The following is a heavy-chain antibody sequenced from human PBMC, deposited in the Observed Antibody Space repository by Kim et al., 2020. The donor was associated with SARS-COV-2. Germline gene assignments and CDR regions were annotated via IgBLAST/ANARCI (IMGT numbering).Heavy chain of an antibody. J-gene: IGHJ3*01. V-gene: IGHV1-8*01. Sequence: AQKFQGRITMTRNRSKSTAYMELSDLRSDDTAVYYCARSRGETTLDGFDVWGQGTVVTVTS. D-gene: IGHD3-10*01. CDR3: ARSRGETTLDGFDV.